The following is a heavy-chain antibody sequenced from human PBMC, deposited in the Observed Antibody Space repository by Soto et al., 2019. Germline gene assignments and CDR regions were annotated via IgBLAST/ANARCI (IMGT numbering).Heavy chain of an antibody. D-gene: IGHD2-2*01. CDR1: GGSFSGYY. Sequence: SETLSLTCAVYGGSFSGYYWSWIRQPPGKGLEWIGEINHSGSTNYNPSLKSRVTISVDTSKNQFSLKLSSVTAADTAVYYCARPYCSSTSCYAHYFDYWGQGTLVTVSS. CDR3: ARPYCSSTSCYAHYFDY. J-gene: IGHJ4*02. CDR2: INHSGST. V-gene: IGHV4-34*01.